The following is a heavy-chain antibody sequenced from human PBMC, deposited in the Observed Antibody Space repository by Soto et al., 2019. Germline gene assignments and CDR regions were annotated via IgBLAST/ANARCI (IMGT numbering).Heavy chain of an antibody. J-gene: IGHJ6*02. CDR2: TYYSSKWYN. CDR1: GDSVSSNSAA. Sequence: SHPLSLTCAISGDSVSSNSAAWNWIRQSPSRGLEWLGRTYYSSKWYNDYAVSVKSRITINPDTSKNQFSLQLNSVTPEDTAVYYCARALTYCSGGSCYFGIYYYGMDVWGQGTTVTVSS. CDR3: ARALTYCSGGSCYFGIYYYGMDV. V-gene: IGHV6-1*01. D-gene: IGHD2-15*01.